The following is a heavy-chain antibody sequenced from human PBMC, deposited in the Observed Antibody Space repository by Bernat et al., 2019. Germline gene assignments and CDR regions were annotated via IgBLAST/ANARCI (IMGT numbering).Heavy chain of an antibody. V-gene: IGHV3-21*01. CDR3: AREDIVVVVAATRDYYYYGMDV. J-gene: IGHJ6*02. Sequence: EVQLVESGGGLVKPGGSLRLSCAASGFTFSSYSMNWVRQAPGKGLEWVSSISSSSSYIYYADSVKGRFTISRDNAKNSLYLQMNSLRAEDTAVYYGAREDIVVVVAATRDYYYYGMDVWGQGTTVTVSS. CDR2: ISSSSSYI. D-gene: IGHD2-15*01. CDR1: GFTFSSYS.